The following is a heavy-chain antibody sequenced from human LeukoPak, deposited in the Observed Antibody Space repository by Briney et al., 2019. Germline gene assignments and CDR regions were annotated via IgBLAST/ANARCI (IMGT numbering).Heavy chain of an antibody. CDR3: ARWSSSWHFFDY. Sequence: SETLSLTCAVSGGSISSSNWWSWVRQPPGKGLEWIGEIYHSGSTYYNPSLKSRVTISLDTSKNQFSLRLSSVTATDTAVYYCARWSSSWHFFDYWGQGTLVTVSS. D-gene: IGHD6-13*01. CDR1: GGSISSSNW. J-gene: IGHJ4*02. CDR2: IYHSGST. V-gene: IGHV4-4*02.